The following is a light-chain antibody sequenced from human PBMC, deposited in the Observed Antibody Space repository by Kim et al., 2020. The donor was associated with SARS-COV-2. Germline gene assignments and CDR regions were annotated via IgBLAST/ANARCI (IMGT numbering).Light chain of an antibody. V-gene: IGKV3-15*01. CDR3: QQYNESPPT. Sequence: EIVMTQSPATLSVSPGDRATLSCTTSESASTNLAWYQQKPGQAPRLLIHDASIRATGIPARFSGSASGTEFTLTISSLQSDYFAIYYCQQYNESPPTFGQGTKVDIK. CDR2: DAS. CDR1: ESASTN. J-gene: IGKJ1*01.